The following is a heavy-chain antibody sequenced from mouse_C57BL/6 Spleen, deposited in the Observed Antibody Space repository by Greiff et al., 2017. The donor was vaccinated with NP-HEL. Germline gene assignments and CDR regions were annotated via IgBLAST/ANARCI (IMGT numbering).Heavy chain of an antibody. Sequence: EVKVEESGEGLVKPGGSLKLSCAASGFTFSSYAMSWVRQTPEKRLEWVAYISSGGDYIYYADTVKGRFTISRDNARNTLYLQMSSLKSEDTAMYYCTREDYGSSYDAMDYWGQGTSVTVSS. J-gene: IGHJ4*01. CDR2: ISSGGDYI. CDR3: TREDYGSSYDAMDY. CDR1: GFTFSSYA. V-gene: IGHV5-9-1*02. D-gene: IGHD1-1*01.